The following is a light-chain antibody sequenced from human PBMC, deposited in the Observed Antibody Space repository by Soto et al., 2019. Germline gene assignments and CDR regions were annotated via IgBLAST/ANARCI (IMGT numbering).Light chain of an antibody. CDR3: QQYESSLRT. V-gene: IGKV3-20*01. CDR2: GAS. Sequence: EIVSTQSPGTLSLSPGERATLSCRASQSVSSSYLAWYQQKPGQAPRLLIYGASSRATGIPDRFSGSGSGTDFTLTVSRLEPEDFAVYYCQQYESSLRTFGQGTKVEIK. CDR1: QSVSSSY. J-gene: IGKJ1*01.